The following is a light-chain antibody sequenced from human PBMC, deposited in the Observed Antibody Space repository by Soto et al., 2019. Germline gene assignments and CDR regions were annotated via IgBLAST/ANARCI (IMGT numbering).Light chain of an antibody. J-gene: IGLJ2*01. V-gene: IGLV2-14*01. CDR3: SSYTNSTTLVV. CDR2: EVN. Sequence: QSALTQPPSASGSPGQSVTISCTGSSSDVGDYNYVSWYQQPPGKAPKLIIYEVNYRPSGVSDRFSGSKSGNTASLTISGLQAEDEADYYCSSYTNSTTLVVFGGGTKLTVL. CDR1: SSDVGDYNY.